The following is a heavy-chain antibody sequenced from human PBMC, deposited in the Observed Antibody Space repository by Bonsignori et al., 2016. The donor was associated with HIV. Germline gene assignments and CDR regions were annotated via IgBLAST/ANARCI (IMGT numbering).Heavy chain of an antibody. J-gene: IGHJ4*02. D-gene: IGHD3-3*01. V-gene: IGHV1-8*01. Sequence: WVRQAPGQGLEWMGWMNPNSGNTGYAQKFQGRVTMTRNTSISTAYMELSSLRSEDTAVYYCARGLGTYYDFWSGYYTLDYWGQGTLVTVSS. CDR3: ARGLGTYYDFWSGYYTLDY. CDR2: MNPNSGNT.